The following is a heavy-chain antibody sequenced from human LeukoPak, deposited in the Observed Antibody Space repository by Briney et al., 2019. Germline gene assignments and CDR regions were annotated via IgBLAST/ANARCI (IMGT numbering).Heavy chain of an antibody. CDR1: GGSISSYY. CDR3: ARVRGNYFPDY. CDR2: IYYTGST. Sequence: SETLSLTCTVSGGSISSYYWSWIRQPPGKGLEWIGYIYYTGSTIYNPSLKSRVTISVDTSKNQFSLKLSSVTAADTAVYYCARVRGNYFPDYWGQGTLVTVSS. V-gene: IGHV4-59*01. D-gene: IGHD4-11*01. J-gene: IGHJ4*02.